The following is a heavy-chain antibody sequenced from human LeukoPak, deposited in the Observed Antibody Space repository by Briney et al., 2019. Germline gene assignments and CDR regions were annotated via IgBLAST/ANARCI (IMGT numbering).Heavy chain of an antibody. CDR1: GGSFSGYY. V-gene: IGHV4-31*11. Sequence: SETLSLTCAVYGGSFSGYYWSWIRQHPGKGLEWIGYIYYSGSTYYNPSLKSRVTISVDTSKNQFSLKLSSVTAADTAVYYCARAVEMATILRWGQGTMVTVSS. CDR3: ARAVEMATILR. J-gene: IGHJ3*01. D-gene: IGHD5-24*01. CDR2: IYYSGST.